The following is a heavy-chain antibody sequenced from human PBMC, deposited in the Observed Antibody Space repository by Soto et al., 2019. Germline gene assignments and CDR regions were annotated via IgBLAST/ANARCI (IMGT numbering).Heavy chain of an antibody. V-gene: IGHV3-21*01. CDR1: GFTFSSYS. D-gene: IGHD6-13*01. CDR3: ARREEQLYRYYYYYGMDV. Sequence: GGSLRLSCAASGFTFSSYSMNWVRQAPGKGLEWVSSISSSSSYIYYADSVKGRFTISRDNAKNSLYLQMNSLRAEDTAVYYCARREEQLYRYYYYYGMDVWGQGTTVTVSS. J-gene: IGHJ6*02. CDR2: ISSSSSYI.